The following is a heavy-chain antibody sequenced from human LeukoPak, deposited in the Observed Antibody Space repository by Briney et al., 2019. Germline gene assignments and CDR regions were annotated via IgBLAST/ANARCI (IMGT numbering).Heavy chain of an antibody. V-gene: IGHV1-2*02. CDR1: GYTFTGYY. CDR3: ARDTLDDILDAFDI. D-gene: IGHD3-9*01. J-gene: IGHJ3*02. Sequence: RASVKVSCKASGYTFTGYYMHWVRQAPGQGLERMGWINPNSGGTNYAQKFQGRVTVTRDTSISTAYMELSRLRSDDTAVYYCARDTLDDILDAFDIWGQGTMVTVSS. CDR2: INPNSGGT.